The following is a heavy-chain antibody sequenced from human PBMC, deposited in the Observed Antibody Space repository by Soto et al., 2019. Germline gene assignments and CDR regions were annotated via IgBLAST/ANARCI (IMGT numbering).Heavy chain of an antibody. V-gene: IGHV4-59*02. CDR1: GGSVSGYH. D-gene: IGHD1-1*01. Sequence: SETLSLTCNVSGGSVSGYHWSWIRQPPGKGLEWIGYINNNGNTDYSPSLESRVTISVDTSKNQIYLNLTSVTAADTAVYYCARRYGFSFDYWGQGTLVIVSS. CDR2: INNNGNT. CDR3: ARRYGFSFDY. J-gene: IGHJ4*02.